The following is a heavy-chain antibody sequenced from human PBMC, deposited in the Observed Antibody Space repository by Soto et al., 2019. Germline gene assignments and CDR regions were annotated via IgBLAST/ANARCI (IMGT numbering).Heavy chain of an antibody. D-gene: IGHD4-17*01. CDR2: IWYDGSK. Sequence: VQLVESGGGVVQPGRSLRLSCAASGFTFSSYGMHWARQGPGKGLEWVAVIWYDGSKVYADSVKGRFTISKDNSKNTLYLQMNSLRAEDTAVYYCARDLSGDYGALDTWGQGTMVTVSS. V-gene: IGHV3-33*01. CDR1: GFTFSSYG. CDR3: ARDLSGDYGALDT. J-gene: IGHJ3*02.